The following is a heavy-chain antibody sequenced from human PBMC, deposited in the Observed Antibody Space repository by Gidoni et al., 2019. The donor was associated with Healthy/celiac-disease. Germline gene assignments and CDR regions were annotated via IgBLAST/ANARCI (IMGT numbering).Heavy chain of an antibody. D-gene: IGHD4-4*01. CDR3: ARITVKGDYYYYGMDV. V-gene: IGHV1-69*02. CDR1: ASTVSSYT. Sequence: QVQLVQSGAEVKKPGSSVKVSCQAAASTVSSYTISWVGQAPGQGLEWIGRIIPILGLANYAQKFQGRVTITADKSPSTAYMELSSLRSEDTAVYYCARITVKGDYYYYGMDVWGQGTTVTVSS. J-gene: IGHJ6*02. CDR2: IIPILGLA.